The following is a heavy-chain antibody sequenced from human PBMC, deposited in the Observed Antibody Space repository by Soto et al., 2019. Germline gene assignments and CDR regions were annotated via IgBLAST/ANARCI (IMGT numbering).Heavy chain of an antibody. D-gene: IGHD3-10*01. CDR3: ARDDEYSGNGMDV. CDR2: ILNDGSNR. J-gene: IGHJ6*02. Sequence: QVQLVESGGGVVQPGRSLTLSCAASGFTFSNYGMHWGRQAPGKGLEWVAVILNDGSNRYHADSVKDRFTISRDNSKNTLYLQMNSPRAADTAVYYCARDDEYSGNGMDVWGQGTTVTVS. CDR1: GFTFSNYG. V-gene: IGHV3-33*01.